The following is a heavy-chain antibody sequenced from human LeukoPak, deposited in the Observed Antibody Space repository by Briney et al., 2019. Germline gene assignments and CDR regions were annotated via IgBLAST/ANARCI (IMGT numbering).Heavy chain of an antibody. CDR2: IWYDGSNI. CDR3: ARDYRGSGSYYLDYYYYYGMDV. CDR1: GFTFSSYG. J-gene: IGHJ6*04. Sequence: GRSLRLSCAASGFTFSSYGMHWVRQAPGKGLEWVAVIWYDGSNIYYADSVKGRFTISRDNSKNTLYLQMNSLRAEDTAVYYCARDYRGSGSYYLDYYYYYGMDVWGKGTTVTVSS. V-gene: IGHV3-33*01. D-gene: IGHD3-10*01.